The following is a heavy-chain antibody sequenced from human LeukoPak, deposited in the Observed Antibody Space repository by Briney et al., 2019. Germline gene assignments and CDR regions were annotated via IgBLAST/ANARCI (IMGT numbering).Heavy chain of an antibody. Sequence: GGSLRLSCAASGFTFSNYAMSWVRQAPGKGLEWVSAISGSGGSTYYADSVKGRFTISRDNSKNTLYLQMNSLRAEDTAVYYCANLKTEDYYDSSGKPFDYWGQGTLVTVSS. V-gene: IGHV3-23*01. J-gene: IGHJ4*02. D-gene: IGHD3-22*01. CDR1: GFTFSNYA. CDR2: ISGSGGST. CDR3: ANLKTEDYYDSSGKPFDY.